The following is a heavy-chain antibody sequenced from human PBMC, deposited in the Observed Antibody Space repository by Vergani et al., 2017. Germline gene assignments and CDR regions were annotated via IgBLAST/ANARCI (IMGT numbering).Heavy chain of an antibody. CDR3: AKNAAAANTLFDY. CDR1: GFTFDDYA. D-gene: IGHD6-13*01. J-gene: IGHJ4*02. Sequence: EVQQVESGGGLVQPGRSLRLSCAASGFTFDDYAMHWVRQAPGKGLEWVSGISWNSGSIGYADSVKGRFTISRDNAKNSLYLQMNSLRAEDTALYYCAKNAAAANTLFDYWGQGTLVTVSA. CDR2: ISWNSGSI. V-gene: IGHV3-9*01.